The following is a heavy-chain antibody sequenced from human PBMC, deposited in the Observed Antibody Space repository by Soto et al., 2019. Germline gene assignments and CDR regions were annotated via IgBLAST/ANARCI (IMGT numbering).Heavy chain of an antibody. Sequence: QVQLVESGGGVVQPGRSLRLSCAASGFIFSSYAMHWVRQAPGKGLEWVTVITYDGSNKYYADSVKGRFTISRDNSKNTLYLQMNSLRPEDTAIYYCSVGARKVWGQGTLVTVSS. CDR2: ITYDGSNK. V-gene: IGHV3-30-3*01. CDR1: GFIFSSYA. J-gene: IGHJ4*02. D-gene: IGHD3-16*01. CDR3: SVGARKV.